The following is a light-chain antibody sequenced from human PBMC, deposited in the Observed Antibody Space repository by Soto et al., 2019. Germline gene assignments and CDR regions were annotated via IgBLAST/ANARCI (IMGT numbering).Light chain of an antibody. CDR2: DAS. V-gene: IGKV1-13*02. J-gene: IGKJ5*01. CDR1: QGISSA. CDR3: QQFDSYPPT. Sequence: AIQLTQSPSSLSAFVGDRVIITCRASQGISSALAWYQQKPGKAPKLLIYDASNLENGVPSRFSGSGSGTDFTLTISSLQPEDSATFYCQQFDSYPPTFGQGTRLEIK.